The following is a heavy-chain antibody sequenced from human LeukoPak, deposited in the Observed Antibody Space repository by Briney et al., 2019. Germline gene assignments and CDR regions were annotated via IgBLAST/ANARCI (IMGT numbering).Heavy chain of an antibody. J-gene: IGHJ4*02. CDR2: IYTSGST. Sequence: SGTLSLTCTASGGSISSGSYYWSWIRQPAGKGLEWIGRIYTSGSTNYNPSLKSRVTISVGTSKNQFSLKLSSVTAADTAVYYCARGEAITGTFDYWGQGTLVTVSS. CDR3: ARGEAITGTFDY. V-gene: IGHV4-61*02. D-gene: IGHD1-7*01. CDR1: GGSISSGSYY.